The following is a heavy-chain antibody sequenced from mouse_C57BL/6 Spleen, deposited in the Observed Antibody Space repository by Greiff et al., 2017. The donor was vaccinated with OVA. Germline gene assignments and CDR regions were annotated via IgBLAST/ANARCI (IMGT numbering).Heavy chain of an antibody. CDR1: GFNIKDYY. CDR3: ARGRVTGGDWYFDV. J-gene: IGHJ1*03. CDR2: IDPEDGET. D-gene: IGHD2-1*01. V-gene: IGHV14-2*01. Sequence: EVQLQQSGAELVKPGASVKLSCTASGFNIKDYYMHWVKQRTEQGLEWIGRIDPEDGETKYAPKFQGKATITADTSSNTAYLQLSSLTSEDTAVYYCARGRVTGGDWYFDVWGTGTTVTVSS.